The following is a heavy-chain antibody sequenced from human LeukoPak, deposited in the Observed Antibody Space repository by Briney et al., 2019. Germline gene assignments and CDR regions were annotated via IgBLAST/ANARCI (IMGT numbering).Heavy chain of an antibody. J-gene: IGHJ6*04. Sequence: PGGSLRLSCAASGFTFSSYEMNWVRQAPGKGLEWVSYISSSGSTIYYADSVKGRFTISRDNAENSLCLQMNSLRAEDTAVYYCAELGITMIGGVWGKGTTVTISS. V-gene: IGHV3-48*03. CDR2: ISSSGSTI. D-gene: IGHD3-10*02. CDR1: GFTFSSYE. CDR3: AELGITMIGGV.